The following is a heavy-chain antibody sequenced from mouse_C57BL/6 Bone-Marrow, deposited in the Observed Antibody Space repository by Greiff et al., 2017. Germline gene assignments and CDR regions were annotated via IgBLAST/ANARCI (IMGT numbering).Heavy chain of an antibody. J-gene: IGHJ4*01. CDR2: IDPAHGNN. CDR1: GFNIKNTY. D-gene: IGHD1-1*01. CDR3: ARTTVVATDYAMDY. V-gene: IGHV14-3*01. Sequence: VQLQQSVAELVRPGASVKLSCAASGFNIKNTYMHWVKQRPEQGLEWIGRIDPAHGNNKYAPKFQGRVTISADTSSNTAYLQLSSLTSEDTAIYYCARTTVVATDYAMDYWGQGTSVTVSS.